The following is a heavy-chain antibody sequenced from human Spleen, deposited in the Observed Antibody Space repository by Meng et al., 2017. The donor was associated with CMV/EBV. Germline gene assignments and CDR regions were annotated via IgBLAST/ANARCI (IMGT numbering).Heavy chain of an antibody. V-gene: IGHV3-21*01. CDR3: AREEYDFWSGYLTPIYYYYGMDV. Sequence: GGSLRLSCAASGFTFSSYSMNWVRQAPGKGLEWVSSISSSSSYIYYADSVKGRFTISRDNAKNSLYLQMNSLRAEDTAVYYCAREEYDFWSGYLTPIYYYYGMDVWGQGTTVTVSS. CDR1: GFTFSSYS. CDR2: ISSSSSYI. J-gene: IGHJ6*02. D-gene: IGHD3-3*01.